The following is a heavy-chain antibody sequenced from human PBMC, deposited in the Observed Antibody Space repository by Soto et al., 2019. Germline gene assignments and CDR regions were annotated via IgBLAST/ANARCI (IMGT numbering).Heavy chain of an antibody. CDR2: IYYGGST. V-gene: IGHV4-31*03. CDR3: ERDSERLGMDV. Sequence: SETLSLTCTVSGGSISSGGYYWSWIRQHPGKGLEWIGYIYYGGSTYYNPSLKSRVTISVDTSKNQFSLKLSSVTAADTAVYYCERDSERLGMDVWGQGNTVTVSS. D-gene: IGHD3-16*01. CDR1: GGSISSGGYY. J-gene: IGHJ6*02.